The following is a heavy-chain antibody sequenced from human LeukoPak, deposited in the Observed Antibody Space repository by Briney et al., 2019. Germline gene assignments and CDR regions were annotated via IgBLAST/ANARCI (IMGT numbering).Heavy chain of an antibody. CDR3: ARHGTVSSGSYFDY. Sequence: PSETLSLTCSVSGGSVTSYYWSWIRQPPGKGLEWIGHIHYSGSNNYNPSLKSRVTMFVDKSKTQISLRLSSVTAADTAVYYCARHGTVSSGSYFDYWGQGTQVTLS. V-gene: IGHV4-59*08. D-gene: IGHD1-26*01. CDR1: GGSVTSYY. J-gene: IGHJ4*02. CDR2: IHYSGSN.